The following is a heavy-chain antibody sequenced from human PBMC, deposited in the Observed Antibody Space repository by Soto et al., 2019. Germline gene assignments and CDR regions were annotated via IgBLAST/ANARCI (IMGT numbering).Heavy chain of an antibody. CDR2: IYYSGST. Sequence: PSETPSLTCTVSGGSISSYYWSWIRQPPGKGLESIGYIYYSGSTNYNPSLKSRVTISVDTSKNQFSLELASVTAADTAVYYCARSSHYFDSWGQGVLVTVSS. CDR3: ARSSHYFDS. V-gene: IGHV4-59*01. J-gene: IGHJ4*02. CDR1: GGSISSYY.